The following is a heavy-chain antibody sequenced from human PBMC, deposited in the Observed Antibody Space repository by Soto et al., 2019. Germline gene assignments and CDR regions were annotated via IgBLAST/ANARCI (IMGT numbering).Heavy chain of an antibody. CDR2: IYDGGST. Sequence: QVQLQESGPILVKPSQTLSLTCTVSGGSISSVYDYWSWIRQSPDKGLEWIGHIYDGGSTYNNPTLPSRVTMSVVTAMNQCSLQLRSVTAADTAVYYFARGPSGDKVDSWGQGTLVTVSS. J-gene: IGHJ4*02. CDR3: ARGPSGDKVDS. CDR1: GGSISSVYDY. D-gene: IGHD7-27*01. V-gene: IGHV4-30-4*01.